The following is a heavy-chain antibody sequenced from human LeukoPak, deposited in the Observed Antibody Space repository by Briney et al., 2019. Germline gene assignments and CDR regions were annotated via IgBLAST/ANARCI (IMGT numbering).Heavy chain of an antibody. CDR3: ARAPSGATNDAFDI. CDR2: INHSGST. CDR1: GGSFSGYY. D-gene: IGHD1-26*01. J-gene: IGHJ3*02. V-gene: IGHV4-34*01. Sequence: SESLSLTCAVYGGSFSGYYWSWIRQPPGKGLEWIGEINHSGSTNYNPSLKSRVTISVDTSKNQFSLKLSSVTAADTAVYYCARAPSGATNDAFDIWGQGTMVTVSS.